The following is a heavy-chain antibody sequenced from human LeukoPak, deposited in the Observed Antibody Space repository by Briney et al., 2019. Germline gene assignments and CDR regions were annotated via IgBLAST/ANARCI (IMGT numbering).Heavy chain of an antibody. D-gene: IGHD1-1*01. CDR1: GFTFSSYA. V-gene: IGHV3-30-3*01. CDR2: ISYDGSNK. CDR3: ARGSLSWMWPLDDY. Sequence: GRSLRLSCAASGFTFSSYAMHWVRQAPGKGLEWVAVISYDGSNKYYADSVKGQFTISRDNSKNTLYLQMNSLRAEDTAVYYCARGSLSWMWPLDDYWGQGTLVTVSS. J-gene: IGHJ4*02.